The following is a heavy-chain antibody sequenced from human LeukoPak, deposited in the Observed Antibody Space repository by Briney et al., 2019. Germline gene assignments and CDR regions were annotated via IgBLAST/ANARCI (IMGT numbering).Heavy chain of an antibody. CDR3: ARSGYFDWSPLGWYFDY. Sequence: SVKVSCKASGGTFSSYAISWVRQAPGQGIEWMGGISPIFGTANYAQKFQGRVTITTDESTSTAYMELSSLRSEDTAVYYCARSGYFDWSPLGWYFDYWGQGTLVTVSS. V-gene: IGHV1-69*05. CDR2: ISPIFGTA. J-gene: IGHJ4*02. CDR1: GGTFSSYA. D-gene: IGHD3-9*01.